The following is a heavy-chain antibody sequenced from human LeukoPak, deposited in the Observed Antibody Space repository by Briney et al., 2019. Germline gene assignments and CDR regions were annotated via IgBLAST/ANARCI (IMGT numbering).Heavy chain of an antibody. J-gene: IGHJ4*02. CDR1: GFTFNNYG. CDR2: IRYDESNK. D-gene: IGHD1-26*01. V-gene: IGHV3-30*02. Sequence: PGGPLRLSCAASGFTFNNYGMHWVRQAPGKGLEWVAFIRYDESNKYYADSVKGRFTISRDNSKNTLYFQMNSLRAEDTAVYYCAKDHLQGAMGEIDSWGQGTLVTVSS. CDR3: AKDHLQGAMGEIDS.